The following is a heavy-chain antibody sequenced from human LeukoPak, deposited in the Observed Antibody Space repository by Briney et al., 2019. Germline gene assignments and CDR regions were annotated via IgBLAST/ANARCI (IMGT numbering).Heavy chain of an antibody. D-gene: IGHD3-3*01. CDR1: GYTFTSYD. CDR3: ARSRDYDFWSGYYPFDY. V-gene: IGHV1-69*04. Sequence: SVKVSCKASGYTFTSYDINWVRQATGQGLEWMGRIIPILGIANYAQKFQGRVTITADKSTSTAYMELSSLRSEDTAVYYCARSRDYDFWSGYYPFDYWGQGTLVTVSS. CDR2: IIPILGIA. J-gene: IGHJ4*02.